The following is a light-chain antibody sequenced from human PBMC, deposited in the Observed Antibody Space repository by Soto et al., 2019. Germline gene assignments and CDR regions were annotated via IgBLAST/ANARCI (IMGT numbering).Light chain of an antibody. Sequence: EVVMTQSPATLSVSPGERATLSCRASQSVNANLAWYQQKPGQAPRLLIHGASNRATGIPARFSGSGFGPAFLLTISSLQSEDFAVYYCQQYNTWLWTFGQGTKVEI. V-gene: IGKV3-15*01. J-gene: IGKJ1*01. CDR2: GAS. CDR1: QSVNAN. CDR3: QQYNTWLWT.